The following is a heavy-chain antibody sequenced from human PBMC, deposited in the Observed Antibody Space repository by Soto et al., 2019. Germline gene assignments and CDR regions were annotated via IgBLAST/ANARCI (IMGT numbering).Heavy chain of an antibody. CDR1: GLTFTSYW. J-gene: IGHJ6*02. CDR2: INSDGTTI. V-gene: IGHV3-74*01. Sequence: PGGSLRLSCAASGLTFTSYWMHWVRQAPGKGLVWVSRINSDGTTINYADFVKGRFTISRDNAKNTLYLQMNSLRADDTAVYYCARGLKRYYGLDVWGQGTTVTVSS. D-gene: IGHD3-22*01. CDR3: ARGLKRYYGLDV.